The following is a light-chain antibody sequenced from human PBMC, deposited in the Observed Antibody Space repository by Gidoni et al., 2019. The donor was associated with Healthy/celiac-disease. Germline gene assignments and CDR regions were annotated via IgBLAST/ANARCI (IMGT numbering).Light chain of an antibody. CDR3: MQALQTPYT. V-gene: IGKV2-28*01. CDR1: QSLLHSNGYNY. J-gene: IGKJ2*01. CDR2: LGS. Sequence: DSVMTQSPLSLPVTPGEPASISCRSSQSLLHSNGYNYLDWYLQKPGQSPQLLIYLGSNRASGAPDRFSGSGSGTDFTLKISRVEAEDVGVYYCMQALQTPYTFGQXTKLEIK.